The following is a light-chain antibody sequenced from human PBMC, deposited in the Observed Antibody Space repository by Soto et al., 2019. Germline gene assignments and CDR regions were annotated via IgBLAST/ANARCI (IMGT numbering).Light chain of an antibody. CDR1: SSDVGSYNF. V-gene: IGLV2-23*03. CDR3: CSYAGFSSFV. CDR2: EGN. Sequence: QSVLTQPASVSGSPGQSITISCTGTSSDVGSYNFVSWYRQHPGEVPKLIIYEGNKRPSGISNRFSGSKSGNTASLRISGLQAEDEADYYCCSYAGFSSFVFGTGTKVTVL. J-gene: IGLJ1*01.